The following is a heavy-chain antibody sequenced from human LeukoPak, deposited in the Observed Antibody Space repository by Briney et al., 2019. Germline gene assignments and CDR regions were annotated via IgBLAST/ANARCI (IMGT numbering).Heavy chain of an antibody. V-gene: IGHV3-66*01. CDR2: IYSGGST. J-gene: IGHJ4*02. CDR1: GFTVSSNY. Sequence: GGSLRLSCAASGFTVSSNYMSWVRQAPGKGLEWVSVIYSGGSTYYADSVKGRFTISRGNSKNTLYLQMNSLRAEDTAVYYCARVGPITMVRGVMWYWGQGTLVTVSS. CDR3: ARVGPITMVRGVMWY. D-gene: IGHD3-10*01.